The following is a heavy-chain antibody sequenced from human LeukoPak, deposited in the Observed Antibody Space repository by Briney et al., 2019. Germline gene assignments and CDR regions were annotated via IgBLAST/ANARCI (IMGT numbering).Heavy chain of an antibody. CDR3: ARDLVSPGGRLAPAFDY. CDR1: GFTFSSYS. J-gene: IGHJ4*02. D-gene: IGHD3-16*01. V-gene: IGHV3-48*01. CDR2: ISSSSSTI. Sequence: GGSLRLSCAASGFTFSSYSMNWVRKAPGKGLEWVSYISSSSSTIYYADSVKGRFTISRDNAKNSLYLQMNSLRAEDTAVYYCARDLVSPGGRLAPAFDYWGQGTLVTVSS.